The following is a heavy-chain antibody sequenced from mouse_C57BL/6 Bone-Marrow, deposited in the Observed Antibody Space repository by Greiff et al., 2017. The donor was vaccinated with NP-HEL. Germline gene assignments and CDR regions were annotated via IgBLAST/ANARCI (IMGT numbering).Heavy chain of an antibody. Sequence: EVQLQQSGPELVKPGASVKISCKASGYSFTGYYMNWVKQSPEKSLEWIGEINPSTGGTTYNQKFKAKATLTVDKSSSTAYMQLKSLTSEDSAVYYCARRGYGHGYFDVWGTGTTVTVSS. CDR1: GYSFTGYY. J-gene: IGHJ1*03. D-gene: IGHD1-1*01. V-gene: IGHV1-42*01. CDR3: ARRGYGHGYFDV. CDR2: INPSTGGT.